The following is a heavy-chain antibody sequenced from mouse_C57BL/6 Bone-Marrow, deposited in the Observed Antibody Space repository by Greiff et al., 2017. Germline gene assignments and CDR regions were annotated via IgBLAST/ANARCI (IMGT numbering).Heavy chain of an antibody. CDR3: ARYGSKVDY. CDR2: ISNGGGST. D-gene: IGHD1-1*01. CDR1: GFTFSDYY. Sequence: EVQLQESGGGLVQPGGSLKLSCAASGFTFSDYYMYWVRQTPEKRLEWVAYISNGGGSTYYPDTVKGRFTISRDTAKNTLYLQMSRLKSEDTAMYYCARYGSKVDYWGQGTSATVSS. V-gene: IGHV5-12*01. J-gene: IGHJ4*01.